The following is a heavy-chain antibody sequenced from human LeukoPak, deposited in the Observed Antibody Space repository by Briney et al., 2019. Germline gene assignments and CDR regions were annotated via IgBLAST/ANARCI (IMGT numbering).Heavy chain of an antibody. V-gene: IGHV3-11*01. D-gene: IGHD3-16*01. CDR2: IGGSGGDK. J-gene: IGHJ4*02. CDR1: GFTFSDYY. Sequence: GGSLRLSCAASGFTFSDYYMSWIRQSPGKGLEWLSHIGGSGGDKNYADSVKGRFTISRDNAENSLYLQMNSLRIEDTAIYYCATDIRAVGDSRYFDYWGQGALVTVSS. CDR3: ATDIRAVGDSRYFDY.